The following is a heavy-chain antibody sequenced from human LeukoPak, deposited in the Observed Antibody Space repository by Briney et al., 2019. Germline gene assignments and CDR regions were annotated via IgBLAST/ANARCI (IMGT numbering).Heavy chain of an antibody. Sequence: PSETLSLTCTVSGDSVSSGSYYWSWIRQPPGKGLEWIGFIYYSGGTNYNPSLKSRVTISVDTSKNQFSLRLSSVTAADTAVYYCARVMTTVTTFKTYSYGMDVWGQGTTVTVSS. CDR2: IYYSGGT. CDR1: GDSVSSGSYY. D-gene: IGHD4-17*01. V-gene: IGHV4-61*01. CDR3: ARVMTTVTTFKTYSYGMDV. J-gene: IGHJ6*02.